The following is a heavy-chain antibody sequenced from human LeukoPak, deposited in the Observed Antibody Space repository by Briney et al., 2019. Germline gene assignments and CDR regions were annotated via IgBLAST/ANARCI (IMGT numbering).Heavy chain of an antibody. CDR2: IKQDGSDK. CDR1: GFTFSSYA. J-gene: IGHJ4*02. CDR3: ARVQLERWVDY. V-gene: IGHV3-7*02. Sequence: GGSLRLSCAASGFTFSSYAMSWVRQAPGKGLEWVANIKQDGSDKYYVDSVKGRFTISRDNAKNSLYLQMNSLRAEDTAVYYCARVQLERWVDYWGQGTLVTFSS. D-gene: IGHD1-1*01.